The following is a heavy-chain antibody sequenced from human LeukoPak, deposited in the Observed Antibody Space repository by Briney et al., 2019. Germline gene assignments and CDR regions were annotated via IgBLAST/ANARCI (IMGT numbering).Heavy chain of an antibody. D-gene: IGHD6-19*01. CDR1: EFTFSTYA. V-gene: IGHV3-23*01. Sequence: GGSLRLSCAASEFTFSTYAMSWVRQAPGKGLEWASAISGSGGSTYYADSVKGRFTISRDNSKNTLYLQMNSLRAEDTAVYYCAKDIAVTGPGDYFDYWGQGTLVTVSS. CDR2: ISGSGGST. CDR3: AKDIAVTGPGDYFDY. J-gene: IGHJ4*02.